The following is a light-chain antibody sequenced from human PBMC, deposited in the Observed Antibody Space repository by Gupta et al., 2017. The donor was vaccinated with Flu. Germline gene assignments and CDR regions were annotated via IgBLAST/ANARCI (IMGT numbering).Light chain of an antibody. V-gene: IGLV1-44*01. CDR1: RSNVGSYS. J-gene: IGLJ3*02. CDR3: AAWDDGLSGNWL. CDR2: IDS. Sequence: QTVLTQPPSASGLPGQRVASSCSGSRSNVGSYSVNWYHQVPVPSPKLLIDIDSQRPPGVPDRFSASKSGTSASLAISGLQSADEGDYFCAAWDDGLSGNWLFGGGTRLTVL.